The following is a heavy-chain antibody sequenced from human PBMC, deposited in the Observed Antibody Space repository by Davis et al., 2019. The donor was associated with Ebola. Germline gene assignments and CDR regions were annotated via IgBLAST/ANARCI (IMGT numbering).Heavy chain of an antibody. Sequence: SVKVSCRASGGTFSSYAISWVRQAPGQGLEWMGGIIPIFGTANYAQKFQGRLTVTTDTSTATAYMELRSLRSDDTAVYYCARVYTNTGTTRDAFDIWGQGTMVTVSS. V-gene: IGHV1-69*05. CDR2: IIPIFGTA. CDR1: GGTFSSYA. CDR3: ARVYTNTGTTRDAFDI. J-gene: IGHJ3*02. D-gene: IGHD1/OR15-1a*01.